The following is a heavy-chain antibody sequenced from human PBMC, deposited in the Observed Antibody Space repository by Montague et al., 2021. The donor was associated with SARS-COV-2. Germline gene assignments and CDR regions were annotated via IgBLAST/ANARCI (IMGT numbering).Heavy chain of an antibody. CDR3: ARDSHYYDSSGHFDY. Sequence: SETLSPTCTVSGGSISSYYWSWIRQPPGKGLEWIGYIYYSGSTNXXPSLKSRVTISVDTSKNQFSLKLSSVTAADTAVYYCARDSHYYDSSGHFDYWGQGTLVTVSS. D-gene: IGHD3-22*01. CDR2: IYYSGST. CDR1: GGSISSYY. J-gene: IGHJ4*02. V-gene: IGHV4-59*13.